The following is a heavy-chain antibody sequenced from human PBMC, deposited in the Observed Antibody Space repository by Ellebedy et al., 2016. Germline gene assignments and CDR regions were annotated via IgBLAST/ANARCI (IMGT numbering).Heavy chain of an antibody. CDR2: INPSGGST. Sequence: ASVKVSCKASGYTFTKYYMHWVRRAPGQGLEWMGMINPSGGSTSYAQKFQGRVTMTRDTSTSTVYMELSSLRSEDTVVYYCTCLQLGIADYFDYWGQGALVTVSS. CDR1: GYTFTKYY. CDR3: TCLQLGIADYFDY. D-gene: IGHD6-13*01. J-gene: IGHJ4*02. V-gene: IGHV1-46*01.